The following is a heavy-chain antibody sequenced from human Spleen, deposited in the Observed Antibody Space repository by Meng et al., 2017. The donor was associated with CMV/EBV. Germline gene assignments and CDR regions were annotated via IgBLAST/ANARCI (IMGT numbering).Heavy chain of an antibody. CDR2: ISESGGTT. CDR3: VKQCVDI. Sequence: GESLKISCAASGFTFSSFAMNWVRQAPGKGLEWVSSISESGGTTDYADSVKGRFTISRDNSRNTLYLQMSSLRVEDTAVYYCVKQCVDIWGQGTMVTVSS. J-gene: IGHJ3*02. D-gene: IGHD6-19*01. CDR1: GFTFSSFA. V-gene: IGHV3-23*01.